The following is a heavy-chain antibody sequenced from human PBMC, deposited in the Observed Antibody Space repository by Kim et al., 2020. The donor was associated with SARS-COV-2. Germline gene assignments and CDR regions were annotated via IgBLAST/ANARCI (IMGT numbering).Heavy chain of an antibody. CDR1: GFTFSSYW. Sequence: GGSLRHSCAASGFTFSSYWMHWVRQAPGKGLVWVSRINTDGSNTSYADSVKGRFTISRDNAKNTLYLQLNSLRVEDTAVYYCARASLRSWGYWGQGTLVTVSS. CDR2: INTDGSNT. V-gene: IGHV3-74*01. D-gene: IGHD3-3*01. J-gene: IGHJ4*02. CDR3: ARASLRSWGY.